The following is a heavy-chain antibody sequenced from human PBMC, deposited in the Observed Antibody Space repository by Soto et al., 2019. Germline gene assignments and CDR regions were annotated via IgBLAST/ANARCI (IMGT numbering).Heavy chain of an antibody. CDR1: ELTFSNYA. D-gene: IGHD3-22*01. J-gene: IGHJ4*02. CDR3: AKNPGYYYDSTGYHFDY. V-gene: IGHV3-23*01. Sequence: EVQLLESGGGLVQPGGSLRLSCAASELTFSNYAMSWVRQAPRKGLEWVSAISYGGGTTYYADSVKGRFTISRDNSKNTLYLQMNSLRAEDTAVYYCAKNPGYYYDSTGYHFDYLGQGTLVTVSS. CDR2: ISYGGGTT.